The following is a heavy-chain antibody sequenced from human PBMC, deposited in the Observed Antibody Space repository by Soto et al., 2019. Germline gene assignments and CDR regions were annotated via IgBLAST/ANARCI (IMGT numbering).Heavy chain of an antibody. Sequence: ASVKVSCKASGGTFSSYAISWVRQAPGQGLEWMGGIIPIFGTANYAQKFQGRVTITADESTSTAYMELSSLRSEDTAVYYCARGSGDSVYDAFDIWGQGTMVTVSS. CDR1: GGTFSSYA. V-gene: IGHV1-69*13. J-gene: IGHJ3*02. CDR3: ARGSGDSVYDAFDI. D-gene: IGHD7-27*01. CDR2: IIPIFGTA.